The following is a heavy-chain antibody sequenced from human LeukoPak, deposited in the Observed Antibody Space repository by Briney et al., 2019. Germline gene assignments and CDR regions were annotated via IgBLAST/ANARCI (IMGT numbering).Heavy chain of an antibody. CDR3: ARGTPDPYYYYYYGMDV. V-gene: IGHV4-59*01. Sequence: SETLSLTCTVSGVSISSYYWSWIRQPPGKGLEWIGYIYYSGSTNYNPSLKSRVTISVDTSKNQFSLKLSSVTAADTAVYYCARGTPDPYYYYYYGMDVWGQGTTVTVSS. D-gene: IGHD1-14*01. J-gene: IGHJ6*02. CDR1: GVSISSYY. CDR2: IYYSGST.